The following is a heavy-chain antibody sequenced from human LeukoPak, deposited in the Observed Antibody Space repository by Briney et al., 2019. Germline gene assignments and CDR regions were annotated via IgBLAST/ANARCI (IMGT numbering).Heavy chain of an antibody. CDR3: AREAGDTSGHIETY. CDR2: INTDSSST. CDR1: GFTFSSYC. J-gene: IGHJ4*02. Sequence: GGSLRLSCAASGFTFSSYCMHWVRQAPGKGLVWIAWINTDSSSTSYADSVKGRFTISRDNGKNTLYLQMNSLRVEDTAVYYCAREAGDTSGHIETYWGQGHLVPVSS. D-gene: IGHD3-22*01. V-gene: IGHV3-74*01.